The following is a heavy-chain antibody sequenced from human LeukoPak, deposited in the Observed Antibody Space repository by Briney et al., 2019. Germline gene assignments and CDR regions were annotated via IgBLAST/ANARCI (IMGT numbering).Heavy chain of an antibody. Sequence: ASVKVSCKASGYTFTSYGISWVRQAPGQRLEWMGWISAYNDNTNYAQKLQGRVTMPTDTSTSTAYMELRSLRSDGTAVYYCARGTDYGDYGGYYYGMDVWGKGTTVTVSS. CDR1: GYTFTSYG. CDR2: ISAYNDNT. D-gene: IGHD4-17*01. V-gene: IGHV1-18*04. CDR3: ARGTDYGDYGGYYYGMDV. J-gene: IGHJ6*04.